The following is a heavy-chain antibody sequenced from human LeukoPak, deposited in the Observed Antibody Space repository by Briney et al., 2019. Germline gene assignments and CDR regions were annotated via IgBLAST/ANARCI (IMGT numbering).Heavy chain of an antibody. Sequence: GGSLRLSCAASGFTFSSYAMSWVRQAPGKGLVWVSRIKSDGSNTNYADSVKGRFTISRDNAKNTLHLQMNSLRAEDTAVYYCARGGYYGSGRYYFDSWGQGTLVTVSS. CDR2: IKSDGSNT. V-gene: IGHV3-74*01. D-gene: IGHD3-3*01. J-gene: IGHJ4*02. CDR1: GFTFSSYA. CDR3: ARGGYYGSGRYYFDS.